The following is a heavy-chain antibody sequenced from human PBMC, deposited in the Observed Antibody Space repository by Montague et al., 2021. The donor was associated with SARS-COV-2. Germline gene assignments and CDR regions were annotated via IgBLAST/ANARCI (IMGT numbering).Heavy chain of an antibody. D-gene: IGHD2/OR15-2a*01. J-gene: IGHJ5*02. CDR2: IYANGNF. Sequence: SETLSLTCSVSGDSITPYGGSIGGYFWSWIRQPAGKGLECIGRIYANGNFDYNISLNSRVSMSMDTSKQEFSMRLISVTAADTAVYYFARGAYYFGPGRANHGELDPWGQGILVTVSS. CDR1: GDSITPYGGSIGGYF. CDR3: ARGAYYFGPGRANHGELDP. V-gene: IGHV4-4*07.